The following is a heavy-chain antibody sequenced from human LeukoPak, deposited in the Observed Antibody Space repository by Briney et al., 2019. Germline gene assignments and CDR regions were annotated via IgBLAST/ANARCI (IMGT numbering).Heavy chain of an antibody. CDR1: GGSLSRYY. V-gene: IGHV4-59*08. Sequence: SETLSLTCTVSGGSLSRYYWSWIRHPPGKGLEWIGDIYYSVSTNYNPSLKSRVTISVHTPKKHISLNLSSLTPPYTPVHYSATLGQARGYSYGPVDYWGEGSLVTVSS. CDR2: IYYSVST. D-gene: IGHD5-18*01. J-gene: IGHJ4*02. CDR3: ATLGQARGYSYGPVDY.